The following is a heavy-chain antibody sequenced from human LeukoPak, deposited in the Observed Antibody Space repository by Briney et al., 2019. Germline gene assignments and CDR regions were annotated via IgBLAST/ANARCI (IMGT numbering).Heavy chain of an antibody. CDR3: AKDYSTNNWNEGIGY. Sequence: PGGSLRLSCAASGFTFNRYGMHWVRQAPGKGLERVAFIRYDESHRFYGDSVRGRFTISRDNSKNTLYLQMNSLRAEDTAVYYCAKDYSTNNWNEGIGYWGQGTLVTVSS. CDR2: IRYDESHR. D-gene: IGHD1-20*01. CDR1: GFTFNRYG. J-gene: IGHJ4*02. V-gene: IGHV3-30*02.